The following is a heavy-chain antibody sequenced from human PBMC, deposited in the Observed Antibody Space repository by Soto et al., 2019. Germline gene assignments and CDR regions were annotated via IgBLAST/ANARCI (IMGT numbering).Heavy chain of an antibody. CDR1: GGNIRSGDYY. CDR2: IYHSGTT. V-gene: IGHV4-30-4*01. CDR3: ARGRGYSYGLDP. J-gene: IGHJ5*02. D-gene: IGHD5-18*01. Sequence: PSETQSLTSTVSGGNIRSGDYYWSWIRQPPGKGLEWIGYIYHSGTTSYSPSLKSRVAISLDTSKNQFSLSLSSVTAADTAVYYCARGRGYSYGLDPWGQGTLVTVS.